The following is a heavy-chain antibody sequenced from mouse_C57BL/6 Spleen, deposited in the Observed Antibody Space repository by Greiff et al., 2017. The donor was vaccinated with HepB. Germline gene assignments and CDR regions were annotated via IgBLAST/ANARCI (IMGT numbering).Heavy chain of an antibody. V-gene: IGHV14-4*01. CDR3: TVYYGSSYDY. CDR2: IDPENGDT. D-gene: IGHD1-1*01. CDR1: GFNIKDDY. J-gene: IGHJ2*01. Sequence: DVQLQESGAELVRPGASVKLSCTASGFNIKDDYMHWVKQRPEQGLEWIGWIDPENGDTEYASKFQGKATITADTSSNTAYLQLSSLTSEDTAVYYCTVYYGSSYDYWGHSTTLTVSS.